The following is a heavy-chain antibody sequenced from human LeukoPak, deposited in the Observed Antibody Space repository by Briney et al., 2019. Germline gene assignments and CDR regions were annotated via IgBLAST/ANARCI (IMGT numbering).Heavy chain of an antibody. CDR3: ARNPGIAARRGYFYYMDV. CDR1: GFSFSNSW. Sequence: GGSLRLSCAASGFSFSNSWMTWVRQAPGKGLEWVANINEDGSEKYFVDSVKGRFTFSRDNGKNSLFLQMNSLRTEDTAVYYCARNPGIAARRGYFYYMDVRGKGTTVTVSS. CDR2: INEDGSEK. J-gene: IGHJ6*03. V-gene: IGHV3-7*01. D-gene: IGHD6-6*01.